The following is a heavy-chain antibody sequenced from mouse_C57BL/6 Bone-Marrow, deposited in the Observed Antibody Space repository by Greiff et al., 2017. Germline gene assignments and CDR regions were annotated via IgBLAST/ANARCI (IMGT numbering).Heavy chain of an antibody. CDR2: ISYDGSN. V-gene: IGHV3-6*01. D-gene: IGHD1-1*01. J-gene: IGHJ1*03. Sequence: EVQLQQSGPGLVKPSQSLSLTCSVTGYSITSGYYWNWIRQFPGNKLEWMGYISYDGSNNYNPSLKNRISITRDTSKNQFFLKLNSVTTEDTATYYCASGRKGRDYYGSSYWYFDVWGTGTTVTVSS. CDR1: GYSITSGYY. CDR3: ASGRKGRDYYGSSYWYFDV.